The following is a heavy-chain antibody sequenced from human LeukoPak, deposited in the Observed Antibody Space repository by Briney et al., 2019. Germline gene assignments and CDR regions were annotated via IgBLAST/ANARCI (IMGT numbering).Heavy chain of an antibody. CDR1: GVSISTYY. Sequence: KPSETLSLTCTVSGVSISTYYWTWIRQPPGKGLEWIGFVYYTGSTNYNPSLKSRVIISVDTSKKQFSLKLSSVTAADTAVYYCTRAGVYGDNAFDIWGQGTTVTVSS. D-gene: IGHD4-17*01. CDR2: VYYTGST. V-gene: IGHV4-59*08. CDR3: TRAGVYGDNAFDI. J-gene: IGHJ3*02.